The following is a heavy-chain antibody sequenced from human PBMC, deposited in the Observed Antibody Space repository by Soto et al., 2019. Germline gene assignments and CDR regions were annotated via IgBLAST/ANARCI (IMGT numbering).Heavy chain of an antibody. CDR3: ARASNGDSMDV. CDR1: GGSISSYY. D-gene: IGHD4-17*01. V-gene: IGHV4-59*01. J-gene: IGHJ6*03. CDR2: IYYSGST. Sequence: PSETLSLTCTVSGGSISSYYWSWIRQPPGKGLEWIGYIYYSGSTNYNPSLKSRVTISVDTSKNQFSLKLSSVTAADTAVYYCARASNGDSMDVWGKGTTVTVSS.